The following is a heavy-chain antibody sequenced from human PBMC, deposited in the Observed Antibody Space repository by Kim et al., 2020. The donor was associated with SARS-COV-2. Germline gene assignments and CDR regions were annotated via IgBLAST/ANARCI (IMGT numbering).Heavy chain of an antibody. V-gene: IGHV3-23*01. Sequence: GGSLRLPCAASGFTFSSYAMSWVRQAPGKGLEWVSAISGSGGSTYYAASVKGRFTISRDNSKNTLYLQMNSLRAEDTAVYYCAKVSSSPMIPLPLFDYWGQGTLVTVSS. CDR3: AKVSSSPMIPLPLFDY. CDR1: GFTFSSYA. CDR2: ISGSGGST. D-gene: IGHD2-2*01. J-gene: IGHJ4*02.